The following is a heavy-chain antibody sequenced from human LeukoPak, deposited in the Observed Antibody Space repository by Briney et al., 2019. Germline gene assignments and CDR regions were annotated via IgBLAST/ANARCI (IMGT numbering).Heavy chain of an antibody. D-gene: IGHD3-10*01. CDR3: ARDPGYYGSGTRGAFDI. Sequence: SETLSLTCAVYGGSFSSYYWSWIRQPPGKGLEWIGEINHSGSTNYNPSLKSRVTISVDTSKNQFSLKLSSVTAADTALYYCARDPGYYGSGTRGAFDIWGQGTMVTVSS. CDR1: GGSFSSYY. J-gene: IGHJ3*02. CDR2: INHSGST. V-gene: IGHV4-34*01.